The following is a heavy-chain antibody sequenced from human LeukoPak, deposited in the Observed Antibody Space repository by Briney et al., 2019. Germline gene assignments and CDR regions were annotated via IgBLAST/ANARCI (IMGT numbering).Heavy chain of an antibody. Sequence: GGALRLSCAASGFNFNTYTMNWVRQAPGKGLEWVAAISSDSSYIYYADAVHGRFTVSRDNAKYSLYPQMNSLRAEDTAVYYCVRGSYGAYDYWGQRSLVTVSS. V-gene: IGHV3-21*01. D-gene: IGHD4-17*01. J-gene: IGHJ4*02. CDR2: ISSDSSYI. CDR1: GFNFNTYT. CDR3: VRGSYGAYDY.